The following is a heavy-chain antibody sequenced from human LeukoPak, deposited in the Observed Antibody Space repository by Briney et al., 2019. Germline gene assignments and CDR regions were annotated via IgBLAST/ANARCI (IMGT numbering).Heavy chain of an antibody. CDR3: ARYDYGKHRR. V-gene: IGHV4-59*08. CDR2: IYYSGSS. D-gene: IGHD4/OR15-4a*01. Sequence: SETLSLTCTVSGGSISSSFWSWIRQPPGKGLEWIGYIYYSGSSNYNPSLKSRVTISVDTSKNQFSLTLSSVTAADTAVYYCARYDYGKHRRWGQGTLVTVSS. CDR1: GGSISSSF. J-gene: IGHJ4*02.